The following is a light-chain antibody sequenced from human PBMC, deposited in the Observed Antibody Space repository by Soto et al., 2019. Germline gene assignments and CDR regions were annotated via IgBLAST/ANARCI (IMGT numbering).Light chain of an antibody. CDR2: GAS. J-gene: IGKJ1*01. Sequence: EIVMTQSPATLSVSPGERATLSCRASQSVSSNLAWYQQKPGQAPSLLIYGASTRATGIPARFSGSGSGTEVTLTISSLQSEDFAVYYCQQYNNWLTFGQGTKVEIK. CDR1: QSVSSN. CDR3: QQYNNWLT. V-gene: IGKV3-15*01.